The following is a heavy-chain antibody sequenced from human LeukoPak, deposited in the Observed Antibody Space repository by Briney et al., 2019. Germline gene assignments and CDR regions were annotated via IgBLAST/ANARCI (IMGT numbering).Heavy chain of an antibody. CDR1: GFIFSDHY. CDR3: VRGFNSFDV. Sequence: GGSLRLSCAAPGFIFSDHYMDWVRQAPGKGLEWVGRSRNRASSYTTEYAAAVKGRFTISRDASQSLLFLQMNSLQIEDTAVYFCVRGFNSFDVWGRGATLTVSS. V-gene: IGHV3-72*01. CDR2: SRNRASSYTT. J-gene: IGHJ3*01.